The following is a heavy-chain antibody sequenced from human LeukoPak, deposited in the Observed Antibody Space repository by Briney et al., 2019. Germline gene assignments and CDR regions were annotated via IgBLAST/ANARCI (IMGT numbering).Heavy chain of an antibody. Sequence: GGSLRLSCVASGFTFSSYWMTWVRQAPGKGLEWVGRIKSKTDGGTTDYAAPVKGRFAISRDDSKNTLYLQMNSLKTEDTAVYYCATDYGSGSYHYFNYWGQGTLVTVSS. J-gene: IGHJ4*02. CDR3: ATDYGSGSYHYFNY. CDR2: IKSKTDGGTT. D-gene: IGHD3-10*01. V-gene: IGHV3-15*01. CDR1: GFTFSSYW.